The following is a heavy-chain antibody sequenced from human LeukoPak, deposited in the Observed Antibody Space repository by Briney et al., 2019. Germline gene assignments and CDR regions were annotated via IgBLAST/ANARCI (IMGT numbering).Heavy chain of an antibody. CDR3: ALLALAGDCAN. V-gene: IGHV3-48*03. Sequence: GGSLRLSCAVSGFLYSIYEMNWVRQAPGKGLEWVSNIGSSGTTRYYADSVKGRFSISRDNAKNSLYLQMNSLRVEDTGVYYCALLALAGDCANCGHGALVTVSS. CDR2: IGSSGTTR. D-gene: IGHD6-19*01. CDR1: GFLYSIYE. J-gene: IGHJ4*01.